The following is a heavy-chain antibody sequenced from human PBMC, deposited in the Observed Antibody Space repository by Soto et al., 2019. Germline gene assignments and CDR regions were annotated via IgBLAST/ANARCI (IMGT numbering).Heavy chain of an antibody. D-gene: IGHD6-13*01. Sequence: SETLSLTCTVSGGSISSYYWSWIRQPPGKGLEWIGYIFYSGSTNYNPSLKSRVTLSVDTSKSQFSLKPSSVTAADTAVYYCERGRIAAAWDVWGKGTTVTVSP. CDR3: ERGRIAAAWDV. V-gene: IGHV4-59*01. CDR1: GGSISSYY. CDR2: IFYSGST. J-gene: IGHJ6*04.